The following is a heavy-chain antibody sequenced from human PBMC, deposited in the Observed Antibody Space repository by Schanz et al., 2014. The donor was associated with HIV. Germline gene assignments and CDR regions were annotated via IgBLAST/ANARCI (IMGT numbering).Heavy chain of an antibody. CDR3: ANDPELTTITGYFDS. CDR1: GFAFSDYA. J-gene: IGHJ4*02. CDR2: ISAGGRDT. Sequence: VQLVESGGGVVQPGGSQRLSCAASGFAFSDYAMSWVRQAPGKGLEWVSSISAGGRDTYYADSVKGRFTISRDNSKNTLYLQMNRLRAEDTALYFCANDPELTTITGYFDSWGQGTLVTVSP. D-gene: IGHD4-4*01. V-gene: IGHV3-23*04.